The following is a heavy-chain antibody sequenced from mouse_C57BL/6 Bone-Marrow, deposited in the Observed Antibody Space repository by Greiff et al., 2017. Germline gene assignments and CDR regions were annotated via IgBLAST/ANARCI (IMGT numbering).Heavy chain of an antibody. CDR1: GFSLTSYA. CDR2: IWTGGGT. Sequence: VQLQESGPGLVAPSQSLSITCTVSGFSLTSYAISWVRQPPGKGLEWLGVIWTGGGTNYNSALKSRLSISKDNSKSQVFLKMNSLQTDDTARYYCARNFDYYGSSYVYYAMDYWGQGTSVTVSS. D-gene: IGHD1-1*01. V-gene: IGHV2-9-1*01. J-gene: IGHJ4*01. CDR3: ARNFDYYGSSYVYYAMDY.